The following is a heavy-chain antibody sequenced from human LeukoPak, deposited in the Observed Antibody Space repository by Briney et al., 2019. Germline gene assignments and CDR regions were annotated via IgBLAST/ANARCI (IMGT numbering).Heavy chain of an antibody. J-gene: IGHJ4*02. D-gene: IGHD3-9*01. CDR2: IYCSGST. CDR3: ARDSYDILTGYYTPLDY. V-gene: IGHV4-30-4*01. Sequence: SQTLSLTCTVSGGSISSGDYYWSWIRQPPGKGLEWIGYIYCSGSTYYNPSLKSRVTISVDTSKNQFSLKLSSVTAADTAVYYCARDSYDILTGYYTPLDYWGQGTLVTVSS. CDR1: GGSISSGDYY.